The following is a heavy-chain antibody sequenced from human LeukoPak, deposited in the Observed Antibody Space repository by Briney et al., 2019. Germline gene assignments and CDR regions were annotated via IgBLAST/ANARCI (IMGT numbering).Heavy chain of an antibody. J-gene: IGHJ5*02. CDR1: GYTFTGYY. CDR2: ISAYNGNT. D-gene: IGHD1-14*01. CDR3: ARDRLSPGPDGIWFDP. V-gene: IGHV1-18*04. Sequence: GASVKVSCKASGYTFTGYYMHWVRQAPGQGLEWMGWISAYNGNTKYTQKLQGRVTMTTDTSTSIAYMELMSLRSDDTAVYYCARDRLSPGPDGIWFDPWGQGTLVTVSS.